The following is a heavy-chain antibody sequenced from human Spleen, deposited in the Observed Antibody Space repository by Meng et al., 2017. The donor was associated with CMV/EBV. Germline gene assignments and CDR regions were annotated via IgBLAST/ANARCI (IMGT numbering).Heavy chain of an antibody. CDR1: GGTFSGYY. D-gene: IGHD6-13*01. J-gene: IGHJ1*01. CDR2: INHSGST. V-gene: IGHV4-34*01. CDR3: ARDAAAGLEH. Sequence: LSLPCAVYGGTFSGYYWSWIRQPPGKGLEWIGEINHSGSTNYNPSLKSRVTISVDTSKNQFSLKLSSVTAADTAVYYCARDAAAGLEHWGQGTLVTVSS.